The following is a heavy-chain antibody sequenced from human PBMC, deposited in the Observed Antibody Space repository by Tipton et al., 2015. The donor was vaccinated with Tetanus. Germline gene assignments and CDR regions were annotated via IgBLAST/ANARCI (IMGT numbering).Heavy chain of an antibody. Sequence: TLSLTCTVSGGSITSSDYFWGWIRQPPGKGLEWIANAHYTGDTYYSPSLQSRVTISVDTSKNQFSLRLSSVTAADTAVYYCARAPYSSPGKYYFGYWGQGTLVTVSS. J-gene: IGHJ4*02. CDR3: ARAPYSSPGKYYFGY. V-gene: IGHV4-39*01. D-gene: IGHD4-11*01. CDR1: GGSITSSDYF. CDR2: AHYTGDT.